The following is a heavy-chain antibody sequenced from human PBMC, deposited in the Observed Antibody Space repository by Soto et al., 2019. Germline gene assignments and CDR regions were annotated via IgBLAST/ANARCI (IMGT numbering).Heavy chain of an antibody. CDR1: GFTFSDYD. V-gene: IGHV3-11*01. D-gene: IGHD6-19*01. J-gene: IGHJ6*02. Sequence: QVELVESGGGLAKPGGSLRLSCAASGFTFSDYDMSWIRQAPGKGLEWVSYTSSSGSTIYYADSVKGRFTMSRDNAKNSMDPHMDSLRVEDTAVYYCARDPPGIAVDHSYYYGMDVWGQGTTVTVSS. CDR2: TSSSGSTI. CDR3: ARDPPGIAVDHSYYYGMDV.